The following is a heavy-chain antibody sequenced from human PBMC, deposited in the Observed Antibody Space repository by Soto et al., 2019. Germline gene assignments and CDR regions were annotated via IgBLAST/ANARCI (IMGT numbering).Heavy chain of an antibody. V-gene: IGHV4-4*02. J-gene: IGHJ4*02. CDR1: GGSISSTNW. CDR2: IYHSGST. Sequence: QVQLQESGPGLVKPSGTLSLTCAVSGGSISSTNWWSWVRQPPGKGLEWIGEIYHSGSTNYNPSRTGRVAISADKSKIPFSLKLSSVPAADTAVYYCAPSPAGRGSGRYDDFDYWGPGTLVTVSS. D-gene: IGHD3-10*01. CDR3: APSPAGRGSGRYDDFDY.